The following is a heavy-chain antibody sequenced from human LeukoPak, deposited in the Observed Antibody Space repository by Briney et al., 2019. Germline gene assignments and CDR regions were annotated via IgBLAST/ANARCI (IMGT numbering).Heavy chain of an antibody. J-gene: IGHJ4*02. Sequence: ASVKVSCKASGYTFTSYHMHWVRQAPGQGLEWTGLINLSGGSTTYAQRFQGWVTMTRDTSISTAYMELSRLRSDDTAVYYCARESSSGGTFDYWGQGTLVTVSS. CDR1: GYTFTSYH. CDR2: INLSGGST. D-gene: IGHD6-19*01. V-gene: IGHV1-2*04. CDR3: ARESSSGGTFDY.